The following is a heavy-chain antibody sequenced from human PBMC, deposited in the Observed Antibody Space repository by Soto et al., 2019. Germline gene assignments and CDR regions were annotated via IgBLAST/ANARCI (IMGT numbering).Heavy chain of an antibody. V-gene: IGHV5-51*01. J-gene: IGHJ6*02. CDR1: GYSFTSYW. CDR3: ARGPPYGSGSYARPYYYYVMDV. CDR2: IYPGDSYN. Sequence: PGESLKTSCKGSGYSFTSYWIGWVRPMAGKGLEWMGIIYPGDSYNRYSPSFQGQVTISADKSNSTAYLPWSSLKASDTAMYYCARGPPYGSGSYARPYYYYVMDVWGQGTTVTVSS. D-gene: IGHD3-10*01.